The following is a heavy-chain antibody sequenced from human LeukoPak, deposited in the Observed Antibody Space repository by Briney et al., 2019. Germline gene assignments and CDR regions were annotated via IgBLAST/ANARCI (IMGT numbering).Heavy chain of an antibody. CDR3: ARDGEWELRLFDY. V-gene: IGHV3-33*01. Sequence: GGSLTLSCAASGFTFSSYGMHWVRQAPGKGLEWVAVIWYDGSNKYYADSVKGRFTISRDNSKNTLYLQMNSLRAEDTAVYYCARDGEWELRLFDYWGQGTLVTVSS. J-gene: IGHJ4*02. D-gene: IGHD1-26*01. CDR2: IWYDGSNK. CDR1: GFTFSSYG.